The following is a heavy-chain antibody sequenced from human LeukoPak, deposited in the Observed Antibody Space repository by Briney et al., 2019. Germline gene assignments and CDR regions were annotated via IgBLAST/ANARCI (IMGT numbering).Heavy chain of an antibody. J-gene: IGHJ4*02. V-gene: IGHV3-21*05. CDR1: EFTFTSYE. Sequence: KAGGSLRLSCAASEFTFTSYELNWVRQAPGKGLEWVSYISSSSSYTNYADSVKGRFTISRDNAKNSLYLQMNSLRAEDTAVYYCARDLGDSSGDRGFDYWGQGTLVTVSS. CDR3: ARDLGDSSGDRGFDY. CDR2: ISSSSSYT. D-gene: IGHD3-22*01.